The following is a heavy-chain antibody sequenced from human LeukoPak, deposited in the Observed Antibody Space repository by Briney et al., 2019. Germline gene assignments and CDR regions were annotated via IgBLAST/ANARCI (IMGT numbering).Heavy chain of an antibody. Sequence: ASVKVSCKASGGTFTSYYMLWVRQAPGQGLEWMGIINPSCGSTSYAQKFQGRVTMTRDTSTSTVYMELSSLRSEDTAVYYCARVSSAYSETSYWGQGTLVTVSS. D-gene: IGHD3-22*01. CDR2: INPSCGST. CDR3: ARVSSAYSETSY. CDR1: GGTFTSYY. V-gene: IGHV1-46*01. J-gene: IGHJ4*02.